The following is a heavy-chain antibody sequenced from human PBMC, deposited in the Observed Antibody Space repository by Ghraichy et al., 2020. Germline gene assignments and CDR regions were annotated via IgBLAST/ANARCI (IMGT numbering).Heavy chain of an antibody. V-gene: IGHV3-48*02. J-gene: IGHJ5*02. CDR2: ISSTSSHI. D-gene: IGHD4-17*01. CDR3: ARDSSSRLRTSRPDL. Sequence: GGSLRLSCAASGFTFSSYDMNWVRQAPGRGLEWISYISSTSSHIYYAHSVKGRFTISRDDGRNSLYLQMNSLRDEDTAVYYCARDSSSRLRTSRPDLWGQGTLATVSS. CDR1: GFTFSSYD.